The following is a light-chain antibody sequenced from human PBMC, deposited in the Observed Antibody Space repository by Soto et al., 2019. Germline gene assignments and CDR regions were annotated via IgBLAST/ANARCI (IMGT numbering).Light chain of an antibody. Sequence: EIVMTQSPATLSVSPGERATLSCRASQSVSSNLAWYQQKPGQAPRLLIYGASTRATGIPARFSGSGSGTEFTLTISSLQSEDFAVYYCQQYNNWPRTFSQGTKVEI. CDR1: QSVSSN. CDR3: QQYNNWPRT. CDR2: GAS. J-gene: IGKJ1*01. V-gene: IGKV3-15*01.